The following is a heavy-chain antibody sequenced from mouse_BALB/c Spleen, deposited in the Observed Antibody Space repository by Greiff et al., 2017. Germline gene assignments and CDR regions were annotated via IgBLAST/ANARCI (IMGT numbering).Heavy chain of an antibody. Sequence: DVMLVESGGGLVKPGGSLKLSCAASGFAFSSYDMSWVRQTPEKRLEWVAYISSGGGSTYYQDTVKGRFTISRDNAKNTLYLQMSSLKSEDTAMYYCARRDGNFDVWGAGTTVTVSS. V-gene: IGHV5-12-1*01. D-gene: IGHD2-1*01. CDR2: ISSGGGST. CDR3: ARRDGNFDV. J-gene: IGHJ1*01. CDR1: GFAFSSYD.